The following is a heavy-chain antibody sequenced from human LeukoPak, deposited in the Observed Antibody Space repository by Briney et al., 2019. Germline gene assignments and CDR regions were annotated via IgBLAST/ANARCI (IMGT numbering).Heavy chain of an antibody. V-gene: IGHV4-39*07. Sequence: SETLSLTCTVSGGSISSSSYYWGWIRQPPGKGLEWIGSIYYSGSTYYNPSLKSRVTISVDTSKNQFSLKLSSVTAADTAVYYCAREFKPYSSSWTRHFDYWGQRTLVTVSS. J-gene: IGHJ4*02. D-gene: IGHD6-13*01. CDR2: IYYSGST. CDR3: AREFKPYSSSWTRHFDY. CDR1: GGSISSSSYY.